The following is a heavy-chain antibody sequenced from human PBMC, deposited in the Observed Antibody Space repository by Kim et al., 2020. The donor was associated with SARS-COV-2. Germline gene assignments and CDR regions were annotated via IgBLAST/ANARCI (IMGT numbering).Heavy chain of an antibody. Sequence: GGSLRLSCAASGFTFSSYAMSWVRQAPGKGLEWVSAISGSGGSTYYAFSVKGRYTISSDNSKNTQYLQMNSLRAEDTAVYYCATCITMVRGVIIDWGQGTLVTVSS. V-gene: IGHV3-23*01. CDR3: ATCITMVRGVIID. CDR2: ISGSGGST. D-gene: IGHD3-10*01. CDR1: GFTFSSYA. J-gene: IGHJ4*02.